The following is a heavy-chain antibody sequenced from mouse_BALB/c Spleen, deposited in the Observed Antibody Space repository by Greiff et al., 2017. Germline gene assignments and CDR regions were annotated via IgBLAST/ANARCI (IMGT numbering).Heavy chain of an antibody. V-gene: IGHV1-9*01. CDR2: ILPGSGST. J-gene: IGHJ3*01. Sequence: VQLQQSGAELMKPGASVKISCKATGYTFSSYWIEWVKQRPGHGLEWIGEILPGSGSTNYNVKFKGKATFTADTSSNTAYMQLSSLTSEDSAVYYCPRDYTSSNWGKGTLVTVSA. CDR3: PRDYTSSN. CDR1: GYTFSSYW. D-gene: IGHD2-12*01.